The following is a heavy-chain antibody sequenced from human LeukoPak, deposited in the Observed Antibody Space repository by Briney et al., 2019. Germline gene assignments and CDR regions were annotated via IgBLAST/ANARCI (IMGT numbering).Heavy chain of an antibody. CDR1: GFTFSSYW. Sequence: GGSLRLSCAASGFTFSSYWMHWVRQAPGKGLVWVSRINSDGSSTSYADSVKGRFTISRDNAKNTLYLQMNSLRAEDTAVYYCARSPHDYADDDNWFDPWGQGTLVTVSS. CDR2: INSDGSST. J-gene: IGHJ5*02. CDR3: ARSPHDYADDDNWFDP. V-gene: IGHV3-74*01. D-gene: IGHD4-17*01.